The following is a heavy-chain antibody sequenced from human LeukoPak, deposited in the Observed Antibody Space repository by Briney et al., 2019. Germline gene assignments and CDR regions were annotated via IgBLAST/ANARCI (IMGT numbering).Heavy chain of an antibody. D-gene: IGHD6-13*01. J-gene: IGHJ4*02. CDR2: INPNSGGT. Sequence: GASVKVSCKASGYTFTGYYMHWVRQAPGQGLEWMGWINPNSGGTNYAQKFQGRDTMTRDTSISTAYMELSRLRSDDTAVYYCARDFLAAAGTFDYWGQGTLVTVSS. V-gene: IGHV1-2*02. CDR1: GYTFTGYY. CDR3: ARDFLAAAGTFDY.